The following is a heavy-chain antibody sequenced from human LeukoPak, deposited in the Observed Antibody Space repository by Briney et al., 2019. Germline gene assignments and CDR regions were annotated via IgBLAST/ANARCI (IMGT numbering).Heavy chain of an antibody. CDR3: ARARKGYYFDH. D-gene: IGHD1-14*01. CDR2: ITDTGSAT. J-gene: IGHJ4*02. Sequence: KPGGSLRLSCAASGFTFSVNYMIWIRQAPGKGLEWVSYITDTGSATYSADPVKGRFTISRDNAKNSLFLQMNSLRADDTAVYYCARARKGYYFDHWGQGTLVTVSS. V-gene: IGHV3-11*04. CDR1: GFTFSVNY.